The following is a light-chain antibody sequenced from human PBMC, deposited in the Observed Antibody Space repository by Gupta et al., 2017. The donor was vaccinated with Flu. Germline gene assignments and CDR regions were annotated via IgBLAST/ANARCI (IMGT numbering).Light chain of an antibody. CDR2: GAS. CDR3: QQRSDWPIS. CDR1: QSVSTS. V-gene: IGKV3-11*01. J-gene: IGKJ3*01. Sequence: EIVLTQSPATVSLSPGERATLSCRASQSVSTSLAWYQQKPGQAPRLLIYGASNRATGIPARFSASGSGTDFTLTITTLEPEDFAVYYCQQRSDWPISFGHGTKVEIK.